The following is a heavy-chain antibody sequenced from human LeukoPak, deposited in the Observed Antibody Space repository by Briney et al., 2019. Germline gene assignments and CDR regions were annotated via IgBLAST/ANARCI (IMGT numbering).Heavy chain of an antibody. V-gene: IGHV4-39*01. J-gene: IGHJ4*02. Sequence: SETLSLTCTVSGGSISSTSYYWGWIRQPPGKGLEWIGSLYYSGSTYYNPSLKSRVTISVDTSKNQFSLKLTSVTAADTAVYYCTRQFKDYYDSGGYYSWGQGTLVTVSS. CDR1: GGSISSTSYY. D-gene: IGHD3-22*01. CDR2: LYYSGST. CDR3: TRQFKDYYDSGGYYS.